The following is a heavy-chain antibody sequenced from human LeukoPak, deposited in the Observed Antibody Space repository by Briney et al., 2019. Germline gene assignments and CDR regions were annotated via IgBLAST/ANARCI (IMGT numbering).Heavy chain of an antibody. Sequence: GGSLRLSCAASGFTFSTYGMSWVRQAPGKGLEWVSGISGSGSTTYYADSVKGRFAISRDNSKNTLYLQMNSLRAEDTAVYYCAKANSGSASRGYFDYWGQGTLVTVSS. J-gene: IGHJ4*02. CDR1: GFTFSTYG. V-gene: IGHV3-23*01. D-gene: IGHD6-25*01. CDR3: AKANSGSASRGYFDY. CDR2: ISGSGSTT.